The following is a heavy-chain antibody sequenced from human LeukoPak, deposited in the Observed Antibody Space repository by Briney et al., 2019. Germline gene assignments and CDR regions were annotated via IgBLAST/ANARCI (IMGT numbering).Heavy chain of an antibody. Sequence: SVKVSCKASGGTFSSYAISWVRQAPGQGLEWMGRIIPILGIANYAQKFQGRVTITADKSTSTAYMELSSLRSENTAVYSCARDGDYDPGISYYFGFWGQGTLVTVSS. J-gene: IGHJ4*02. V-gene: IGHV1-69*04. D-gene: IGHD4-17*01. CDR1: GGTFSSYA. CDR2: IIPILGIA. CDR3: ARDGDYDPGISYYFGF.